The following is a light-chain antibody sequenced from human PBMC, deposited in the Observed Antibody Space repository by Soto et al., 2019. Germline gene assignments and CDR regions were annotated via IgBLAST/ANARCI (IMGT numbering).Light chain of an antibody. CDR2: EVT. J-gene: IGLJ2*01. V-gene: IGLV2-8*01. CDR1: SSDVGNYNY. Sequence: QSALTQPPSASGSPGQSVAISCTGTSSDVGNYNYVSWYQHHPGRAPKLMIYEVTKRPSGVPDRFSGSKSGNTASLTVSGLQAEDEADYYCTSYAGTSPLIFGGGTKLTVL. CDR3: TSYAGTSPLI.